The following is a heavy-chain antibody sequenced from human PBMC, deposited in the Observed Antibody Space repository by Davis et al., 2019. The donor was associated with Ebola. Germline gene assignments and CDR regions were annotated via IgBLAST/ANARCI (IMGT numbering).Heavy chain of an antibody. D-gene: IGHD3-3*01. Sequence: PGGSLRLSCAASGFTFSSYAMSWVRHAPGKGLEWVSAISGSGGSTYYADYVKGRFTISRDNSKNTLYLQMNSLRAEDTAIYYCAKDKNYDFWSGYPHDAFDIWGQGTMVTVSS. CDR2: ISGSGGST. J-gene: IGHJ3*02. CDR1: GFTFSSYA. CDR3: AKDKNYDFWSGYPHDAFDI. V-gene: IGHV3-23*01.